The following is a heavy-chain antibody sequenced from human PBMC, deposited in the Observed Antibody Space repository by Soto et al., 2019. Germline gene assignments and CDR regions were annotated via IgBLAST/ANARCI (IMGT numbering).Heavy chain of an antibody. CDR1: GFTFSSYG. Sequence: PGGSLRLSCAASGFTFSSYGMHWVRQAPGKGLEWVVVIWYDGSNKYYAFSVKGRFTISRDNSKNTLYLQMNSLRAEDTAVYYCARDMGCSSTSCHFRFYGMDVWGQGTTVTVSS. CDR3: ARDMGCSSTSCHFRFYGMDV. CDR2: IWYDGSNK. V-gene: IGHV3-33*01. D-gene: IGHD2-2*01. J-gene: IGHJ6*02.